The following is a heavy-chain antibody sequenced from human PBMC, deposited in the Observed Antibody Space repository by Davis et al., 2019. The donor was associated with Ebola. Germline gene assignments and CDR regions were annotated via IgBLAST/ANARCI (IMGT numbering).Heavy chain of an antibody. CDR3: AGCKVVPAAIPNYYYYGMDV. CDR1: GYTFTGYY. Sequence: VKVSCKASGYTFTGYYMHWVRQAPGQGLEWMGWINPNSGGTNYAQKFQGRVTMTRDTSTSTVYMELSSLRSEDTAVYYCAGCKVVPAAIPNYYYYGMDVWGQGTTVTVSS. CDR2: INPNSGGT. V-gene: IGHV1-2*02. D-gene: IGHD2-2*02. J-gene: IGHJ6*02.